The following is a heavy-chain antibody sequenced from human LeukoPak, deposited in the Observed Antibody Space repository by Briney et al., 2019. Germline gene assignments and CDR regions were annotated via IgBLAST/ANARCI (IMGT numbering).Heavy chain of an antibody. CDR3: ANQPGGYSNGFDY. CDR2: IYYSGST. J-gene: IGHJ4*02. D-gene: IGHD4-11*01. Sequence: SETLSLTCTVSGGSMSNYYWTWIRQPPGKGLEWIGYIYYSGSTNYNPSLKSRVTISADTSKNQFSLQLNSVTAADTAVYYCANQPGGYSNGFDYWGQGTLVTVSS. V-gene: IGHV4-59*08. CDR1: GGSMSNYY.